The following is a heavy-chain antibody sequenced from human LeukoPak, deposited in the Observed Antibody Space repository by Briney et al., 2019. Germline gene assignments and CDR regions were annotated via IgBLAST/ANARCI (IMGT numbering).Heavy chain of an antibody. Sequence: GGSLRLSCAASGFTFSSYAMSWVRQAPGKGLEWVSAISGSGGSTYYADSVKGRFTISRDNSKNTLYLQMNSLRAEDTAVYYCAKVGGIVVVPAAPINWFDPWGQGTLVTVSS. J-gene: IGHJ5*02. D-gene: IGHD2-2*01. V-gene: IGHV3-23*01. CDR2: ISGSGGST. CDR3: AKVGGIVVVPAAPINWFDP. CDR1: GFTFSSYA.